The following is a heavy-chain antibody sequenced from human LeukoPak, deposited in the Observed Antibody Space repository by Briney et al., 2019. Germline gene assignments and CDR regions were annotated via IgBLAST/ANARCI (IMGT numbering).Heavy chain of an antibody. CDR3: ARGYSYGHGFDY. J-gene: IGHJ4*02. Sequence: GGSLRLSCAASGFTLSDYYMSWIRQAPGKGLGWVSYISSSGSTIYYADSVKGRFTISRDNAKNSVYLQMNSLRAEDTAVYYCARGYSYGHGFDYWGQGTLVTVSS. V-gene: IGHV3-11*01. CDR2: ISSSGSTI. D-gene: IGHD5-18*01. CDR1: GFTLSDYY.